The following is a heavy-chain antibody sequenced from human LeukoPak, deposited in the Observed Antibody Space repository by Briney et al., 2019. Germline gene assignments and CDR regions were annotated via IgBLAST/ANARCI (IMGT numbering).Heavy chain of an antibody. Sequence: ASVKVSCKASGYTFTSYYMHWVRQAPGQGLEWMGIINPSGGSTSYAQNFQGRVTMTRDMSTSTVYMELSSLRSEDTAVYYCAGALALPYSSSWYVRQTFFDYWGQGTLVTVSS. J-gene: IGHJ4*02. V-gene: IGHV1-46*01. CDR2: INPSGGST. D-gene: IGHD6-13*01. CDR3: AGALALPYSSSWYVRQTFFDY. CDR1: GYTFTSYY.